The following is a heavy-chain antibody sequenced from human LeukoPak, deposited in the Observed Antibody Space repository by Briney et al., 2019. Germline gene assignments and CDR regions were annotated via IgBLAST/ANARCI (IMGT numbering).Heavy chain of an antibody. CDR2: INPSGGST. Sequence: ASVKVSCKASGYTFTSYYMHWVRQAPGQGLEWMGIINPSGGSTSYAQKFQGRVTMTRDTSTSTVYMELSNLRSEDTAVYYCARGYSSSWYGDWFDPWGQGTLVTVSS. CDR1: GYTFTSYY. J-gene: IGHJ5*02. D-gene: IGHD6-13*01. CDR3: ARGYSSSWYGDWFDP. V-gene: IGHV1-46*01.